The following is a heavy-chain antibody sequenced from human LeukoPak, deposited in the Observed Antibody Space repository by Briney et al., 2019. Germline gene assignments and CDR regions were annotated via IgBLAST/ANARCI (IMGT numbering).Heavy chain of an antibody. CDR1: GYTFTGYY. J-gene: IGHJ4*02. V-gene: IGHV1-2*02. CDR2: VNPNSGGT. CDR3: ARGKGYGDYDLDY. Sequence: VASVKVSCKASGYTFTGYYMHWVRQAPGQGLEWMGWVNPNSGGTNYAQKFQGRVTMTRDTSISTAYMELRSLRSDDTAVYYCARGKGYGDYDLDYWGQGTLVTVSS. D-gene: IGHD4-17*01.